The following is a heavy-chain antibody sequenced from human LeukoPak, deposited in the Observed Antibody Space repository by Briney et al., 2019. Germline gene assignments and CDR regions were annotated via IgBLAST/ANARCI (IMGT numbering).Heavy chain of an antibody. CDR1: GGTFISYA. Sequence: GASVTVSCKASGGTFISYAISWVRQAPGQGLEWMGRIIPILGIANYAQKFQGRVTITADKSTSTAYMELSSLRSEDTAVYYCASLSGWPFYWGQGTLVTVSS. CDR3: ASLSGWPFY. V-gene: IGHV1-69*04. J-gene: IGHJ4*02. D-gene: IGHD6-19*01. CDR2: IIPILGIA.